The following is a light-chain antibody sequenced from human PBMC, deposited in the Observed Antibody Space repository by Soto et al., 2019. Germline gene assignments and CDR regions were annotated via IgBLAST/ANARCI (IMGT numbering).Light chain of an antibody. CDR3: SSYAGSNNYVV. Sequence: QSALTQPPSASGSPGQSVTISCTGTSSDVGAYKYVSWYQQHPDKAPKLMIYEVSKRPSGVPDRFSGSKSGNTASLTVSGLQAEDEADYYCSSYAGSNNYVVFGGGTQLTVL. CDR2: EVS. V-gene: IGLV2-8*01. CDR1: SSDVGAYKY. J-gene: IGLJ2*01.